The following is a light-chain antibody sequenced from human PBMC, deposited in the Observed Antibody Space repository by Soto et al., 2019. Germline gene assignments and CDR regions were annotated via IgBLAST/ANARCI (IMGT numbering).Light chain of an antibody. CDR2: GAS. V-gene: IGKV3-15*01. CDR1: QSISNN. Sequence: EIVMTQSPATLSVSPGERATLSCRASQSISNNLAWYQQKLGQAPRLLIYGASTRTTGIPARFSGSGSGTEFTLTISSLQSEDFAVYYCQHYSNWSQNTFGGGTKVEIK. CDR3: QHYSNWSQNT. J-gene: IGKJ4*01.